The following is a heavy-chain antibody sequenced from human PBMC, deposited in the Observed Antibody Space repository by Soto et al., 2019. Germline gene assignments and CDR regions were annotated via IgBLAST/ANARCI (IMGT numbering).Heavy chain of an antibody. CDR1: GFTFSSYA. CDR3: AKGLPSGYDYWDY. D-gene: IGHD5-12*01. Sequence: GGSLRLSCAASGFTFSSYAMSWVRQAPRKGLEWVSAISGSGGSTYYADSVKGRFTISRDNSKNTLYLQMNSLGAEDTAVYYCAKGLPSGYDYWDYWGQGTLVTVSS. J-gene: IGHJ4*02. CDR2: ISGSGGST. V-gene: IGHV3-23*01.